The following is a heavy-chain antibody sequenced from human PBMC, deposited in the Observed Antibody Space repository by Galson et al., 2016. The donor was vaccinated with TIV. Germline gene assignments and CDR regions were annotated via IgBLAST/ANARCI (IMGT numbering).Heavy chain of an antibody. V-gene: IGHV1-46*01. Sequence: SVKASCKASGYTFSNYYIHWVRQAPGQGLEWMGIINPSGGTTTYAQKFQGRVTMTRDTSTSIVYMELSSLRSEDTAVYYCGGWSWGIYFAYGMDVWGQGTTVTVSS. D-gene: IGHD2-15*01. J-gene: IGHJ6*02. CDR2: INPSGGTT. CDR1: GYTFSNYY. CDR3: GGWSWGIYFAYGMDV.